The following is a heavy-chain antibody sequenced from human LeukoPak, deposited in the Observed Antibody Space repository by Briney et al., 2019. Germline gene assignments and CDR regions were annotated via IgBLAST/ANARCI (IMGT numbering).Heavy chain of an antibody. CDR3: ASSPSPETYYYDSSGYQDRYYYMDV. CDR1: GGSISSSSYY. J-gene: IGHJ6*03. Sequence: SETLSLTCTVSGGSISSSSYYWGWIRQPPGKGLEWIGSIYYSGSTYYNPSLKSRVTISVDTSKNQFSLKLSSVTAADTAVYYCASSPSPETYYYDSSGYQDRYYYMDVWGKGTTVTVSS. V-gene: IGHV4-39*07. D-gene: IGHD3-22*01. CDR2: IYYSGST.